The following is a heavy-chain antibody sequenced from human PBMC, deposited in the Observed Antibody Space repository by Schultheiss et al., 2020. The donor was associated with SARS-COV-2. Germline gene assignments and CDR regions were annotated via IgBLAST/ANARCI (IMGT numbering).Heavy chain of an antibody. V-gene: IGHV3-23*01. CDR3: ARDKGSGWYDGMDV. J-gene: IGHJ6*02. CDR1: GFTFSSYA. CDR2: ISGSGGST. D-gene: IGHD6-19*01. Sequence: GGSLRLSCAASGFTFSSYAMSWVRQAPGKGLEWVSAISGSGGSTYYADSVKGRFTISRDNSKNSLYLQMNSLRAEDTAVYYCARDKGSGWYDGMDVWGQGTTVTVSS.